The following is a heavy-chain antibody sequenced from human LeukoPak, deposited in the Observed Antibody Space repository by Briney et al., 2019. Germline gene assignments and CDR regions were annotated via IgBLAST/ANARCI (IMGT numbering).Heavy chain of an antibody. CDR3: AREGDKRAAAAY. J-gene: IGHJ4*02. D-gene: IGHD6-13*01. V-gene: IGHV4-31*03. Sequence: SETLSLTCTVSGDSISSGGYYWSWVRQHPGKGLEWIGYIYYSGYTYYNPSLKSRVTISADTSKNQFSLRLSSVTAADTAVYYCAREGDKRAAAAYWGQGTLVTVSS. CDR2: IYYSGYT. CDR1: GDSISSGGYY.